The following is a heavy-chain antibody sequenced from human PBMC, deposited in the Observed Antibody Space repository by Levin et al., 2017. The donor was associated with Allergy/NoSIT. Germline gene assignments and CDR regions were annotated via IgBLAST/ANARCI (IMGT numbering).Heavy chain of an antibody. D-gene: IGHD2-8*01. CDR2: ISYDGSNK. V-gene: IGHV3-30-3*01. Sequence: GGSLRLSCAASGFTFSSYAMHWVRQAPGKGLEWVAVISYDGSNKYYADSVKGRFTISRDNSKNTLYLQMNSLRAEDTAVYYCARELGVYWGQGTLVTVSS. CDR3: ARELGVY. J-gene: IGHJ4*02. CDR1: GFTFSSYA.